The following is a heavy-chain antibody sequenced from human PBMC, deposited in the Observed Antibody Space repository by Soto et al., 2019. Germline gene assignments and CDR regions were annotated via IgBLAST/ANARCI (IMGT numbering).Heavy chain of an antibody. CDR3: AKFGMATTKRSPPYYIDY. V-gene: IGHV3-23*01. CDR2: ISGSGGGT. D-gene: IGHD1-1*01. CDR1: GFTFSGYA. J-gene: IGHJ4*02. Sequence: GGSLRLGCAASGFTFSGYAMIWVRQAPGKGLEWVSSISGSGGGTYYADSVKGRFTFSRDNSKNTLYLQMNSLRAEDTAVYYCAKFGMATTKRSPPYYIDYWGQGALVTVSS.